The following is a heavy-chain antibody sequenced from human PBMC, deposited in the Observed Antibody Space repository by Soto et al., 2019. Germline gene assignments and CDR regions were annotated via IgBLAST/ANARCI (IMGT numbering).Heavy chain of an antibody. CDR2: VSDDNGNT. CDR1: GYTFTAYG. Sequence: ASVKVSCKASGYTFTAYGISWVRQAPGEGLEWMGGVSDDNGNTNYAQKLQGRVTMTTDTSTSTAYMELRSLRSEDTAVYYCARDGGRTQYYYYGMDVWGQGPTVTVSS. V-gene: IGHV1-18*01. D-gene: IGHD3-16*01. CDR3: ARDGGRTQYYYYGMDV. J-gene: IGHJ6*02.